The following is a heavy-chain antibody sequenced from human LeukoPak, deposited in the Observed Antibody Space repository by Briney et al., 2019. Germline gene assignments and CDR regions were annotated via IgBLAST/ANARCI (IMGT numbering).Heavy chain of an antibody. CDR3: ARAGDRETPLYYYYYYMDV. CDR1: GYTFTGYY. J-gene: IGHJ6*03. D-gene: IGHD3-16*01. CDR2: INPNSGGT. V-gene: IGHV1-2*02. Sequence: ASVKVSCKASGYTFTGYYMHWVRQAPGQGLEWMGWINPNSGGTNYAQKFQGRVTMTRDTSISTAYMELSRLRSDDTAVYYCARAGDRETPLYYYYYYMDVWGKGTTVTVSS.